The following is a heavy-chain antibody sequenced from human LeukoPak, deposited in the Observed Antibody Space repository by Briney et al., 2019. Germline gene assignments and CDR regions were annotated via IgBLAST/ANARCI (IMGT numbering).Heavy chain of an antibody. Sequence: QTGGSLRLSCAASGFTFSSYGMHWVRQAPGKGLEWVAVISYDGSNKYYADSVKGRFTISRDNSKNTLYLQMNSLRAEDTAVYYCARGGPRRGAYFDYWGQGTLVTVSS. CDR3: ARGGPRRGAYFDY. V-gene: IGHV3-30*03. CDR2: ISYDGSNK. CDR1: GFTFSSYG. J-gene: IGHJ4*02.